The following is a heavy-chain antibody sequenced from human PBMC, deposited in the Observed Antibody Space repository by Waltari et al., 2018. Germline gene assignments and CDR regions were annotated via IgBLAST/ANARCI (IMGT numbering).Heavy chain of an antibody. CDR1: GGSISRTSYY. Sequence: QLLLQESGPGLLKPSETLSLTCSVSGGSISRTSYYWAWIRQPPGKGLEWIGSTYYSGDGYVNPSLESRGTIAVDTSKNQFSLKRASLTAKDTAVYYCARQEGQQLVLYDHWGQGVLVTVSS. J-gene: IGHJ4*02. D-gene: IGHD6-13*01. CDR2: TYYSGDG. V-gene: IGHV4-39*01. CDR3: ARQEGQQLVLYDH.